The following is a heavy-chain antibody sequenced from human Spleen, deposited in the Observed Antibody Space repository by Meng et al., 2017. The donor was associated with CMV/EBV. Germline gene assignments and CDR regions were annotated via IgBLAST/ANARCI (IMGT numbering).Heavy chain of an antibody. CDR3: ASILSVTTAGLGMDV. CDR2: ISSSGSTI. Sequence: GGSLRLSCAASGFTFSDYYMSWIRQAPGKGLEWVSYISSSGSTIYYADSVKGRFTISRDNAKNSLYLQMNSLRAEDTAVYYCASILSVTTAGLGMDVWGQGTTVTVSS. CDR1: GFTFSDYY. J-gene: IGHJ6*02. V-gene: IGHV3-11*04. D-gene: IGHD4-17*01.